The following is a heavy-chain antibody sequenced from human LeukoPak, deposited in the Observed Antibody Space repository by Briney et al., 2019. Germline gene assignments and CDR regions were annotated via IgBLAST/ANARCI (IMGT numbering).Heavy chain of an antibody. CDR3: ARGHYDILTYPQYYFDY. CDR2: IWYDGSNK. V-gene: IGHV3-30*19. J-gene: IGHJ4*02. D-gene: IGHD3-9*01. Sequence: GGSLRLSCAASGFTFSSYGMHWVRQAPGKGLEWVAVIWYDGSNKYYADSVKGRFTISRDNSKNTLYLQMNSLRAEDTAVYYCARGHYDILTYPQYYFDYWGQGTLVTVSS. CDR1: GFTFSSYG.